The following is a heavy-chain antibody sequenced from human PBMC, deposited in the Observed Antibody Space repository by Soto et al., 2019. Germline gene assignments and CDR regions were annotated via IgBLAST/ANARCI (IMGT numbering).Heavy chain of an antibody. V-gene: IGHV3-30*03. Sequence: SLRLSCAASGFTFSSYGMHWVRQAPGKGLEWVAVISYDGSNKYYADSVKGRFTISRGNSKNTLYLQMNSLRAEDTAVYYCHVDIVVVVAALDYWGQGTLVTVSS. CDR3: HVDIVVVVAALDY. J-gene: IGHJ4*02. CDR1: GFTFSSYG. D-gene: IGHD2-15*01. CDR2: ISYDGSNK.